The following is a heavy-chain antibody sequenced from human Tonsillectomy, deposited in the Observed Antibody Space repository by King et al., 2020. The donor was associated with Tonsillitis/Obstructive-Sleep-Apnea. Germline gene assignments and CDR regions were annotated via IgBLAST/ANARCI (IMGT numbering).Heavy chain of an antibody. CDR3: ARRDRVYCSSTSCPDRYFDL. D-gene: IGHD2-2*01. J-gene: IGHJ2*01. CDR1: GYTFTSYD. CDR2: MNPNSGNT. Sequence: LQLVQSGAEVKKPGASVKVSCKASGYTFTSYDINWVRQATGQGLEWMGWMNPNSGNTCYAQKFQGRVTMTRNNSINTAYMELSSLRSEDTAVYYCARRDRVYCSSTSCPDRYFDLWGRGTLVTVSS. V-gene: IGHV1-8*01.